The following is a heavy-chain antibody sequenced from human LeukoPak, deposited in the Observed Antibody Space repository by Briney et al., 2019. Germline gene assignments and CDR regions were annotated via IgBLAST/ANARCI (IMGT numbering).Heavy chain of an antibody. D-gene: IGHD2-15*01. V-gene: IGHV1-46*01. CDR3: ARALGDCSGGSCYLTYYYYYMDV. CDR1: GYTFTSYY. CDR2: INPSGGST. Sequence: ASVKVSCKASGYTFTSYYTHWVRQAPGQGLEWMGIINPSGGSTSYAQKFQGRVTMTRDMSTSTVYMELSSLRSEDTAVYYCARALGDCSGGSCYLTYYYYYMDVWGKGTTVTVSS. J-gene: IGHJ6*03.